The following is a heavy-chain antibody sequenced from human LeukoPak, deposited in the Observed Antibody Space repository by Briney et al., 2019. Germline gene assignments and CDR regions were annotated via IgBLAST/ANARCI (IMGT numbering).Heavy chain of an antibody. CDR2: IYTSGST. V-gene: IGHV4-61*02. CDR1: GGSISSGSYY. J-gene: IGHJ4*02. CDR3: ASSSSGWYPHFDY. Sequence: SETLSLTCTVSGGSISSGSYYWSWIRQPAGKGLEWIGRIYTSGSTNYNPSLKSRVTISVDTSKNQFSLKLSSVTAADTAVYCCASSSSGWYPHFDYWGQGTLVTVSS. D-gene: IGHD6-19*01.